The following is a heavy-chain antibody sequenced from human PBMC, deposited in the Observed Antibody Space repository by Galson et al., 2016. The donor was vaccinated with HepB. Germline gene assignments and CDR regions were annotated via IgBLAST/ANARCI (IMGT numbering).Heavy chain of an antibody. CDR2: ISGNNGNT. D-gene: IGHD5-24*01. V-gene: IGHV1-18*04. J-gene: IGHJ3*01. CDR1: GYRFSSYG. CDR3: EGSRWYGYFDAFDV. Sequence: SVKVSCKASGYRFSSYGISWVRQAPGQGLEWMGWISGNNGNTHFAQRFQGRATMTTDTSTDTSTRIAYVELRSLTSDYTAVYYCEGSRWYGYFDAFDVWGQGTRVTVS.